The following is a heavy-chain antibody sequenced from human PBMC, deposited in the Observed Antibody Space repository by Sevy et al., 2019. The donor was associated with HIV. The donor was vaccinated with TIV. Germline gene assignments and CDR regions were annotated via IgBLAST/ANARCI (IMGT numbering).Heavy chain of an antibody. D-gene: IGHD5-18*01. Sequence: SETLSLTCTVSGGYISSYYWSWIRQPPGKGLEWIGYIYYSGSTNYNPSLKSRVTISVDTSKNQFSLKLSSVTAADTAVYYCARVKRGYSVFDYWGQGALVTVSS. J-gene: IGHJ4*02. CDR1: GGYISSYY. V-gene: IGHV4-59*13. CDR3: ARVKRGYSVFDY. CDR2: IYYSGST.